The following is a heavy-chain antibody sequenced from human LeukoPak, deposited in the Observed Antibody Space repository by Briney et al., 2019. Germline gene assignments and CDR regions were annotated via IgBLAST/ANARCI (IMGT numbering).Heavy chain of an antibody. CDR3: AKLWRGSHPRYFDH. J-gene: IGHJ4*02. V-gene: IGHV3-23*01. Sequence: GGSLRLSCAASGFTFSSYAMSWVRQAPGKGLEWVSGISGSGGTTFYADSVKGRFTISRDNSKNTVYLQMNSLRAEDTAVYYCAKLWRGSHPRYFDHWGQGTLVTVSS. CDR2: ISGSGGTT. D-gene: IGHD1-26*01. CDR1: GFTFSSYA.